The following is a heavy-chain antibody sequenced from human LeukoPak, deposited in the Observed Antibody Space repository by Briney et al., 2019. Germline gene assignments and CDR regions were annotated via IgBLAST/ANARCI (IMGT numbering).Heavy chain of an antibody. Sequence: GGSLRLSCAASGFTFSSYAMSWVRQAPGKGLEWVSTISGSGASTYYADSVRGRFTISRDDSKNTLYLQMSSLRVDDTAIYYCAKSGASPLYHMDVWGRGATVTVSS. D-gene: IGHD1-26*01. CDR2: ISGSGAST. CDR3: AKSGASPLYHMDV. CDR1: GFTFSSYA. V-gene: IGHV3-23*01. J-gene: IGHJ6*03.